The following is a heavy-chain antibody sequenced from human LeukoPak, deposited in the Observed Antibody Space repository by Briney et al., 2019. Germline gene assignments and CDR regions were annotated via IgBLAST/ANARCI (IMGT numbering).Heavy chain of an antibody. Sequence: ASVKVSCKASVYAFTNYFMHWVRQAPGQGLEWMGIINPSGGSTTYAQKFQGRVTMTRDTSTNTVHMELSSLTSEDTAVYYCARLGAYLRSFDYWGQGTLVTVSS. V-gene: IGHV1-46*01. CDR3: ARLGAYLRSFDY. CDR2: INPSGGST. CDR1: VYAFTNYF. D-gene: IGHD3-10*01. J-gene: IGHJ4*02.